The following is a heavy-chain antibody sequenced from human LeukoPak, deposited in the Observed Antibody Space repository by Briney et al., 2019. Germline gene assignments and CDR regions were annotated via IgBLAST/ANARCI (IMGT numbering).Heavy chain of an antibody. CDR3: ASLGYCSGGSCYARRDY. V-gene: IGHV3-21*04. CDR1: GFTFSSYS. D-gene: IGHD2-15*01. CDR2: ISSSSSYI. Sequence: GGSLRLSCAASGFTFSSYSMNWVRQAPGKGLEWVSSISSSSSYIYYADSVKGRFTISRDNAKNSLYLQMNSLRAEDTALYYCASLGYCSGGSCYARRDYWGQGTLVTVSS. J-gene: IGHJ4*02.